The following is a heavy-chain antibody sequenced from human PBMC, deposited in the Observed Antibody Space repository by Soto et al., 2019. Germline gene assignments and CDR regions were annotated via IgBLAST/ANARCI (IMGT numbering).Heavy chain of an antibody. CDR3: TNDMSSGS. J-gene: IGHJ4*02. D-gene: IGHD1-26*01. CDR2: ISGGGGST. V-gene: IGHV3-23*01. Sequence: GGSLRLSCAASGFMFSSYAMNWVRQAPGKGLEWVSVISGGGGSTNHADSVKGRFTISRDNSKNTLYLQMNSLRAEDTAVYYCTNDMSSGSWGQGTLVTVSS. CDR1: GFMFSSYA.